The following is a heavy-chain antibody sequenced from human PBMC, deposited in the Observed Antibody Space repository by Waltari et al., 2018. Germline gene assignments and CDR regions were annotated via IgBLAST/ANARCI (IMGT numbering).Heavy chain of an antibody. CDR1: GYTFTSYA. V-gene: IGHV1-3*01. Sequence: QVQLVQSGAEVKKPGASVKVSCKASGYTFTSYAMHWVRQAPGQRLEWMGWINAGNGNTKYSQKFQGRVTITRDTSASTAYMELSSLRSEDTAVYYCARGTGYCSGGSCYSGSDYYGMDVWGQGTTVTVSS. CDR3: ARGTGYCSGGSCYSGSDYYGMDV. J-gene: IGHJ6*02. D-gene: IGHD2-15*01. CDR2: INAGNGNT.